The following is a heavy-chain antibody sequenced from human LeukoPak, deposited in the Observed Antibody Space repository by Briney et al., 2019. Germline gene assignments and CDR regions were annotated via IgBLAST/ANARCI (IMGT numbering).Heavy chain of an antibody. CDR1: GGSISSYY. CDR2: IYYSGST. CDR3: ARSPGDILTGYPSLDY. V-gene: IGHV4-59*01. D-gene: IGHD3-9*01. Sequence: SETLSLTCTVSGGSISSYYWSWIRQPPGKGLEWIGYIYYSGSTNYNPSLKSRVTISVDTSKNQFSLKLSSVTAADTTVYYCARSPGDILTGYPSLDYWGQGTLVTVSS. J-gene: IGHJ4*02.